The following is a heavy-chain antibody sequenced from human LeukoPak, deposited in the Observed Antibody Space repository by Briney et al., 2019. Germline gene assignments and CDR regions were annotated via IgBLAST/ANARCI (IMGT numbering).Heavy chain of an antibody. CDR2: ISWDGGST. CDR1: GFTFDHYT. J-gene: IGHJ4*02. Sequence: PGGSLRLSCAASGFTFDHYTMHWVRQAPGKGLEWVSLISWDGGSTYYADSVKGRFTISRDNSKNSLSLQMNSLRAEDTAVYYCARDGGSSSWFNYFDYWGQGTLVTVSS. CDR3: ARDGGSSSWFNYFDY. D-gene: IGHD6-13*01. V-gene: IGHV3-43*01.